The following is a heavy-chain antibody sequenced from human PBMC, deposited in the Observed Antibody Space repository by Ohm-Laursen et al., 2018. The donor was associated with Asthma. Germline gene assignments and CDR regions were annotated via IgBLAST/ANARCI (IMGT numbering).Heavy chain of an antibody. J-gene: IGHJ6*02. Sequence: SLRLSCTASGFTFSSYAMHWVRQAPGKGLEWVAVISYDGSNKYYADSVKGRFTISRDNSKNTLYLQMNSLRAEDTAVYYCARAMVTSYYYYYGMDVWGQGTTVTVSS. CDR2: ISYDGSNK. D-gene: IGHD4-23*01. CDR1: GFTFSSYA. V-gene: IGHV3-30-3*01. CDR3: ARAMVTSYYYYYGMDV.